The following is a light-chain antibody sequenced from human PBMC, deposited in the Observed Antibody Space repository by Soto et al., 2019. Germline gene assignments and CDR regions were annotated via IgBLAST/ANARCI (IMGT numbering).Light chain of an antibody. CDR1: QAISTY. Sequence: DIQLTQSPSSLSASVGDRVTITCRASQAISTYLVWYQQKPGTVPKLLIFAASTLQSGVPSRFSGSGSGTDFTLTISSLQPEDVATYYCQNYNGAPWTFCQGTKVEIK. CDR3: QNYNGAPWT. V-gene: IGKV1-27*01. CDR2: AAS. J-gene: IGKJ1*01.